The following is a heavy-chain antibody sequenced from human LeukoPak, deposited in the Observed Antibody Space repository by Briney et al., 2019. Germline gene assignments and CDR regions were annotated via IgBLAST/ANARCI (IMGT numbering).Heavy chain of an antibody. Sequence: PGGSLRLSCAASGFTFSSYGMHWVRQAPGKGLEWVAFIRYDGSNKYYADSVKGRFTISRDNSKNTLYLQMNSLRAEDTAVYYCATSFSGSYYNWFDPWGQGTLVTVSS. CDR1: GFTFSSYG. V-gene: IGHV3-30*02. CDR3: ATSFSGSYYNWFDP. CDR2: IRYDGSNK. J-gene: IGHJ5*02. D-gene: IGHD1-26*01.